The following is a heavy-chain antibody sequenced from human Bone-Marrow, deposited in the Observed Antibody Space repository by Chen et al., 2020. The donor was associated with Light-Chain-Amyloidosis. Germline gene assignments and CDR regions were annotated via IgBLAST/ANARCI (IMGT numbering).Heavy chain of an antibody. Sequence: PLWSLRLSLSPAGFNFSSFGMSWVRQAPGKGLEWVSTVSGSTVSTYYAGAVKGRFIISRDNSKTKRERKRKSLRAVCTAVYFCTRKGGYFDFWGQGSLVTVSS. V-gene: IGHV3-23*01. CDR2: VSGSTVST. CDR1: GFNFSSFG. D-gene: IGHD3-10*01. CDR3: TRKGGYFDF. J-gene: IGHJ4*02.